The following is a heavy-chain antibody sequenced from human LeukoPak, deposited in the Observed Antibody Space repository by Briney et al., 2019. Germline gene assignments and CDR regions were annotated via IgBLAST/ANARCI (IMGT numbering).Heavy chain of an antibody. Sequence: PGGSLRLSCAASGFTFSSYGMHWVRQAPGKGLEWVAVISYDGSNKYYADSVKGRFTISRDNSKNTLYLQMNSLRAEDTAVYYCAKDRVGATERRHYYYYGMDVWGQGTTVTVSS. CDR3: AKDRVGATERRHYYYYGMDV. V-gene: IGHV3-30*18. CDR1: GFTFSSYG. J-gene: IGHJ6*02. D-gene: IGHD1-26*01. CDR2: ISYDGSNK.